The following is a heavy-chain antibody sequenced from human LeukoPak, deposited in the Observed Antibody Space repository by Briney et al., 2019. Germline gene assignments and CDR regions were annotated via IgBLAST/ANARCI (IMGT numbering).Heavy chain of an antibody. J-gene: IGHJ4*02. V-gene: IGHV4-59*08. CDR3: ARSVVVPAAGYDY. D-gene: IGHD2-2*01. CDR1: GGPISTYY. Sequence: PSETLSLTCTVSGGPISTYYWSWIRQPPGKELEWVGYNSYSGSTNYNPSLKSRVTISVDTSKNQFSLKLSSVTAADTAVYYCARSVVVPAAGYDYWGQGTLVTVSS. CDR2: NSYSGST.